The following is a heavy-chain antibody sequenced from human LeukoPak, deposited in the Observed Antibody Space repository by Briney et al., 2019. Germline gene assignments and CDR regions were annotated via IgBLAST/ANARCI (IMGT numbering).Heavy chain of an antibody. D-gene: IGHD6-19*01. V-gene: IGHV3-21*01. J-gene: IGHJ5*02. CDR2: ISSSSTSI. CDR3: ATDAGIAVP. CDR1: GFTFSSYS. Sequence: GGSLILSCAASGFTFSSYSMNWVRQAPGKGLEWVSSISSSSTSIYYIDSVKGRFTISRDNAKNSLYLQMNSLRAEDTAVYYCATDAGIAVPWGQGTLVTVSS.